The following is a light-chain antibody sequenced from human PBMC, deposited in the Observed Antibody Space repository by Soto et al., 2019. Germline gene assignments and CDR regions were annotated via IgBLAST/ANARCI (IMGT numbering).Light chain of an antibody. CDR1: QTVSITY. V-gene: IGKV3-20*01. CDR2: GAS. CDR3: QQYGSSPLIS. Sequence: VLTQSPGTLSLSPGESTTLSCRASQTVSITYLTWYQQKPGQAPRLLIFGASKRATGIPDRFSGSGSGRDFTLTISGLEPEDFAVYYCQQYGSSPLISFGQGTRLEIK. J-gene: IGKJ5*01.